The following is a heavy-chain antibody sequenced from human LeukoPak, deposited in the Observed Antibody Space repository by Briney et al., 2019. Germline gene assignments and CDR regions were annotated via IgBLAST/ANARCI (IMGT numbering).Heavy chain of an antibody. D-gene: IGHD4-23*01. CDR3: ARLPDYGGNLRYFDY. CDR1: GFTFSSYG. CDR2: ISSSSSYT. J-gene: IGHJ4*02. Sequence: PGGSLRLSCAASGFTFSSYGMHWVRQAPGKGLEWVSYISSSSSYTNYADSVKGRFTISRDNAKNSLYLQMNSLRAEDTAVYYCARLPDYGGNLRYFDYWGQGTLVTVSS. V-gene: IGHV3-21*05.